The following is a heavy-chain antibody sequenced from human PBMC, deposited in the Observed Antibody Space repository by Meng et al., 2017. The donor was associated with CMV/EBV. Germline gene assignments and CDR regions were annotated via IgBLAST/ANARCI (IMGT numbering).Heavy chain of an antibody. J-gene: IGHJ4*02. CDR2: IYSGGST. V-gene: IGHV3-53*01. D-gene: IGHD6-19*01. CDR1: GFTFSSYE. Sequence: GGSLRLSCAASGFTFSSYEMNWVRQAPGKGLEWVSVIYSGGSTYYADSVKGRFTISRDNSKNTLYLQMNSLRAEDTAVYYCARDGVAGIDYWGQGTLVTVSS. CDR3: ARDGVAGIDY.